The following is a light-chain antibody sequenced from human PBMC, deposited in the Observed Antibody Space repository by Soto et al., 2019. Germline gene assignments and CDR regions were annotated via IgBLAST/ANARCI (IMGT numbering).Light chain of an antibody. Sequence: IPMTQSPSALSASVGDRVTITCRASQTISTYLNRYQQKPGKAPRLLIYDASSLQSGVPSRFSGSGSGTEFTLTISSLQSEDFAVYYCQQYNNWRGFGQGTKVDIK. CDR2: DAS. J-gene: IGKJ1*01. CDR3: QQYNNWRG. CDR1: QTISTY. V-gene: IGKV1-39*01.